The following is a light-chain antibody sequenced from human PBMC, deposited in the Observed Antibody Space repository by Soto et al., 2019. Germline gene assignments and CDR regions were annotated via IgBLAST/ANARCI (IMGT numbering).Light chain of an antibody. CDR3: CSWAGSNTFYF. V-gene: IGLV2-23*02. J-gene: IGLJ1*01. Sequence: QSVLTQPASVSGSPGQSITISCTGTSSDVGSYNRVSWYQQLPGKAPKLIIYEVSRRPSGVSNRFSGSKSGNTASLTISGLQAADQADYYCCSWAGSNTFYFFGTGTKLTVL. CDR1: SSDVGSYNR. CDR2: EVS.